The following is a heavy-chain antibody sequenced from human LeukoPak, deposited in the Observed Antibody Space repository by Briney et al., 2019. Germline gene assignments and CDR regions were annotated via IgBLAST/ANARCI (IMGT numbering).Heavy chain of an antibody. CDR2: ISVYNGNT. CDR1: GYTFTSYR. D-gene: IGHD5-18*01. V-gene: IGHV1-18*01. Sequence: ASVKVSCKASGYTFTSYRISWVRQAPGQGLEWMGWISVYNGNTNYAQNVQGRVTMTTDTSTSTAYMELRSLRSDDTAVYYCARTESGYSYGYTYYYYDMDVWGQGTTVTVSS. CDR3: ARTESGYSYGYTYYYYDMDV. J-gene: IGHJ6*02.